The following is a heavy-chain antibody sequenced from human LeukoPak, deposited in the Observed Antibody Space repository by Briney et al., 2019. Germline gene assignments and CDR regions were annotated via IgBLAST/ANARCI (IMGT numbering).Heavy chain of an antibody. J-gene: IGHJ4*02. D-gene: IGHD3-10*01. CDR1: GFTFSSHG. CDR3: AKVTYGSGTYGAFDS. V-gene: IGHV3-23*01. CDR2: ISGSGDYT. Sequence: GGSLRLSCAASGFTFSSHGMSWVRQAPGKGLEWVSSISGSGDYTYYADSVKGRFTISRDNSKNTLYLQMNSLRAEDTAVYYCAKVTYGSGTYGAFDSWGQGTLVTVSS.